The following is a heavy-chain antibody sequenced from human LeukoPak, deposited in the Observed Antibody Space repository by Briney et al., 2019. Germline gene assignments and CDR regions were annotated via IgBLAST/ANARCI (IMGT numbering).Heavy chain of an antibody. D-gene: IGHD5-12*01. J-gene: IGHJ4*02. CDR2: INQDGSKE. Sequence: GGSLRLSCAASGFTFSNYWRTWVRQTPREGLEWVAHINQDGSKEYYMDTVKARFTISRDNAKNSLSLQMNSLRAEDTAVYYCVQDCGVSGYDLLDYWGQGTLVTVSS. V-gene: IGHV3-7*01. CDR1: GFTFSNYW. CDR3: VQDCGVSGYDLLDY.